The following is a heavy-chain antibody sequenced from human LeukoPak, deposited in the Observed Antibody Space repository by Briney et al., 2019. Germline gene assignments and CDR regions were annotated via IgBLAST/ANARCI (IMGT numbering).Heavy chain of an antibody. D-gene: IGHD5-12*01. Sequence: PGGSLRLSCAASGFTFSSYAMSWVRQAPGKGLEWVSAISGSGGSTYYADSVKGRFTNSRDNSKNTLYLQMNSPRAEDTAVYYCAKDRGYSGYDLFDYWGQGTLVTVSS. CDR1: GFTFSSYA. J-gene: IGHJ4*02. CDR3: AKDRGYSGYDLFDY. V-gene: IGHV3-23*01. CDR2: ISGSGGST.